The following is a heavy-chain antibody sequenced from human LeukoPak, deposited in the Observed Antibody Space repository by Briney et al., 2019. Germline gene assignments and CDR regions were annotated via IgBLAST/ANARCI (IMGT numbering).Heavy chain of an antibody. CDR3: AKIALVTGSGN. CDR2: ISAAGGST. D-gene: IGHD3-10*01. Sequence: GGSLRLSCAASGFTFSSYAMRWVRQAPGKGLEWVSSISAAGGSTYYADSVKGRFTISRDNSINTLYLQMNSLRAEDTAVYYCAKIALVTGSGNWGQGTLVTVSS. V-gene: IGHV3-23*01. J-gene: IGHJ4*02. CDR1: GFTFSSYA.